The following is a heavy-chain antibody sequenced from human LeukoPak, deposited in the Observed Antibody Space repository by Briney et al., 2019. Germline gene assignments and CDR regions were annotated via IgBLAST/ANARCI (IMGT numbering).Heavy chain of an antibody. CDR1: GFTFSGYA. J-gene: IGHJ5*02. CDR2: ISYDGSNK. CDR3: ARVGVPAAIGWFDP. V-gene: IGHV3-30-3*01. D-gene: IGHD2-2*02. Sequence: GGSLRLSCAASGFTFSGYAMHWVRQAPGKGLEWVAVISYDGSNKYYADSVKGRFTISRDNSKNTLYLQMNSLRAEDTAVYYCARVGVPAAIGWFDPWGQGTLVTVSS.